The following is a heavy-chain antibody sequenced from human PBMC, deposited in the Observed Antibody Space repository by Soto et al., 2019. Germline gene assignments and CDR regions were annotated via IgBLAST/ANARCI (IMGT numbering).Heavy chain of an antibody. J-gene: IGHJ4*02. Sequence: SETLSLTCAVSGGSISGGGFSWSWIRQPPGKGLEWIGYILHTGGTQYDPSLKSRVSMSVDKSKNQFSLHLTSVTAADTAVYYCARLQFGEGFDCWGQGILVTVSS. CDR1: GGSISGGGFS. D-gene: IGHD3-10*01. V-gene: IGHV4-30-2*01. CDR3: ARLQFGEGFDC. CDR2: ILHTGGT.